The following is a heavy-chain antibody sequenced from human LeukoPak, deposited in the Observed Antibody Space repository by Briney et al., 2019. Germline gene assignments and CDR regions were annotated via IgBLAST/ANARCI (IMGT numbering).Heavy chain of an antibody. V-gene: IGHV4-34*12. CDR3: GRPSVCSSTSCLVDY. CDR2: IFYSGTT. D-gene: IGHD2-2*01. CDR1: GGSFSGYY. J-gene: IGHJ4*02. Sequence: SETLSLTCAVYGGSFSGYYWGWIRQPPGKGLEWIGSIFYSGTTFYNPSLKSRVTISVDTSKNQFSLKLSSVTAADTAVYYCGRPSVCSSTSCLVDYWGQGTLVTVSS.